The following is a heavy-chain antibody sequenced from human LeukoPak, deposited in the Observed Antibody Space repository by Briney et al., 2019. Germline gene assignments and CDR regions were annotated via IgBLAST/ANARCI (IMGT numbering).Heavy chain of an antibody. D-gene: IGHD2-2*01. CDR1: GGSISSSSYY. CDR2: IKQDGSEK. V-gene: IGHV3-7*01. CDR3: ASDIVVVPAANDY. J-gene: IGHJ4*02. Sequence: PSETLSLTCTVSGGSISSSSYYWGWIRQPPGKGLEWVANIKQDGSEKYYVDSVKGRFTISRDNAKNSLYLQMNSLRAEDTAVYYCASDIVVVPAANDYWGQGTLVTVSS.